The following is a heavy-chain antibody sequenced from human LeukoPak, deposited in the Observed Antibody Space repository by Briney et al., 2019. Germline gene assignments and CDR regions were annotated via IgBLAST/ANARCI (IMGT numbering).Heavy chain of an antibody. Sequence: SVKVSRKASGGTFSSYAISWVRQAPGQGPEWMGGIIPIFGTANYAQKFQGRVTITADESTSTAYMELSSLRSEDTAVYYCARDPPGGPDNWFDPWGQGTLVTVSS. CDR1: GGTFSSYA. J-gene: IGHJ5*02. CDR3: ARDPPGGPDNWFDP. CDR2: IIPIFGTA. V-gene: IGHV1-69*13. D-gene: IGHD3-10*01.